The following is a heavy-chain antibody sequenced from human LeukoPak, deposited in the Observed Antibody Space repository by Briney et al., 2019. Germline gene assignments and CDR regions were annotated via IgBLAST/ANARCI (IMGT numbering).Heavy chain of an antibody. CDR2: ITPILGIA. D-gene: IGHD2-2*01. CDR1: GGTFSSYT. CDR3: ASIVPAASSC. J-gene: IGHJ4*02. Sequence: SVKVSCKASGGTFSSYTISWVRQAPGQGLEWMGRITPILGIANYAQKFQGRVTITADKSTSTAYMELSSLRSEDTAVYYCASIVPAASSCWGQGTLVTVSS. V-gene: IGHV1-69*02.